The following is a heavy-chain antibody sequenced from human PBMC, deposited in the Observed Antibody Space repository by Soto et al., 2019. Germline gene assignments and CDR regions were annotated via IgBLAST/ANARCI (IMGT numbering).Heavy chain of an antibody. CDR2: IYPGDSDT. CDR1: GYSFTSHW. D-gene: IGHD2-2*01. V-gene: IGHV5-51*01. CDR3: ARRAYQLLSGYYYYYMEV. J-gene: IGHJ6*03. Sequence: PGESLKISCKGSGYSFTSHWIGWVRQMPGKGLEWMGIIYPGDSDTRYSPSFQGQVTISADKSISTAYLQWSSLKASDTAMYYCARRAYQLLSGYYYYYMEVWGKGTTVTVSS.